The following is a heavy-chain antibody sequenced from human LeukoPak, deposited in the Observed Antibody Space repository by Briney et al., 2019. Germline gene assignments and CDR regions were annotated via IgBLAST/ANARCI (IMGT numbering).Heavy chain of an antibody. D-gene: IGHD3-10*01. CDR2: IYYGGST. J-gene: IGHJ5*02. CDR3: AGVRGIISRNWFDP. Sequence: PSETLSLTCTVSGGSISSSNYYWGWIRQPPGKGLEWIGTIYYGGSTYYNPSLKSRVTISVDTSKNQFSLKLSSVTAADTAVYFCAGVRGIISRNWFDPWGHGTLVTSST. V-gene: IGHV4-39*01. CDR1: GGSISSSNYY.